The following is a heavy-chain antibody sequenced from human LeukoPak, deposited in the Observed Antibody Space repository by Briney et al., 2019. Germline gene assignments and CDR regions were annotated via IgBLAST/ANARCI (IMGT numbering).Heavy chain of an antibody. D-gene: IGHD5-18*01. Sequence: GSLRLSCAASGFTFTSYSMNWVRQAPGKGLEWVSTISGGGGSTYYADSVKGRFTISRDNPKNTLYLQMNSLRAEDAAVYYCASPMWDTAIHDYWGQGTLVTVSS. J-gene: IGHJ4*02. V-gene: IGHV3-23*01. CDR2: ISGGGGST. CDR3: ASPMWDTAIHDY. CDR1: GFTFTSYS.